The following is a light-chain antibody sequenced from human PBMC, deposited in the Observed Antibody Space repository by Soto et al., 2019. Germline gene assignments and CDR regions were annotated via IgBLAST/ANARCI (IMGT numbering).Light chain of an antibody. CDR3: QQSYSTPRT. V-gene: IGKV1-39*01. CDR1: QSISTY. J-gene: IGKJ2*02. Sequence: DIQMTQSPSSLSASVGDRVTITCRASQSISTYLNWYQQKVGKAPKLRIYAASSLHRGVPSRFSGSGSGTDFTLTISSLQPEDFATYYFQQSYSTPRTFGKGTKLEIK. CDR2: AAS.